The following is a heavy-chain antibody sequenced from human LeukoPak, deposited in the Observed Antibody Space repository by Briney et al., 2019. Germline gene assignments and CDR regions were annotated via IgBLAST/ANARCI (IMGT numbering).Heavy chain of an antibody. Sequence: PGGSLRLSCAASGFTSSSYWMHWVRQVPGKGLVWVSRISGDGTARNYADSVKGRFTISRDDAKNTVDLQMNSLRGEDTAVYYCERGRGSYGWFDPWGQGTLVTVSS. J-gene: IGHJ5*02. D-gene: IGHD3-10*01. V-gene: IGHV3-74*01. CDR1: GFTSSSYW. CDR3: ERGRGSYGWFDP. CDR2: ISGDGTAR.